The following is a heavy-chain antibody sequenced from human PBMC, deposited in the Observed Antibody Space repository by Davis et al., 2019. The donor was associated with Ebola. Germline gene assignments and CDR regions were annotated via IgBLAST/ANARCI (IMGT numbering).Heavy chain of an antibody. CDR1: GFTFSSHE. D-gene: IGHD6-6*01. CDR3: ARDLSIAARPVFDY. V-gene: IGHV3-48*03. J-gene: IGHJ4*02. Sequence: GESLKISCAASGFTFSSHEMNWVRQAPGKGLEWVSYISTSGTTTSYADSVRGRFTISRDNTKNSLYLQMSSLRAEDTAVYYCARDLSIAARPVFDYWGQGTLVTVSS. CDR2: ISTSGTTT.